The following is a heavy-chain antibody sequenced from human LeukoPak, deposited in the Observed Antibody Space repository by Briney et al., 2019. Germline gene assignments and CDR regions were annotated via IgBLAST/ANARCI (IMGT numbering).Heavy chain of an antibody. J-gene: IGHJ4*02. V-gene: IGHV3-7*05. Sequence: GGSLRLSCAASGFXFSGYWISWVRQAPGRGLEWVANIYEDGSEKYYVDSVKGRFTISRDNAGNSLDLQMNSLRAEDTAVYYCARTYGSGSFDYWGQGTLVTISS. D-gene: IGHD3-10*01. CDR2: IYEDGSEK. CDR3: ARTYGSGSFDY. CDR1: GFXFSGYW.